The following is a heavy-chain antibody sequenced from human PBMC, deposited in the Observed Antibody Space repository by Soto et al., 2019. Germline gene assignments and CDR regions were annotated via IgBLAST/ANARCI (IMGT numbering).Heavy chain of an antibody. CDR2: MNPNSGNT. V-gene: IGHV1-8*01. J-gene: IGHJ5*02. Sequence: GASVKVSCKASGYTFTSYDINWVRQATGQGLEWMGWMNPNSGNTGYAQKFQGRVTMTRNTSISTAYMEMSSLRSEDTAVYYCAITLAYYDILTGYYNNWFDPWGQGTLVTVSS. D-gene: IGHD3-9*01. CDR1: GYTFTSYD. CDR3: AITLAYYDILTGYYNNWFDP.